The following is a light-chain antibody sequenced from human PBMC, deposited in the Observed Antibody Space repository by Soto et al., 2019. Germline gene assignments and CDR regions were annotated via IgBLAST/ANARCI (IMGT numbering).Light chain of an antibody. CDR1: SSNVGSYDL. V-gene: IGLV2-14*02. CDR2: EGT. CDR3: SSFSSDTTLFV. J-gene: IGLJ7*01. Sequence: QSVLTQPASVSGSPGQSITISCTGTSSNVGSYDLVSWYQQHPGEAPKLMIYEGTKRPSGVSNRFSGSKSANTASLTISGLQAEDEADYYCSSFSSDTTLFVFGGGTQLTVL.